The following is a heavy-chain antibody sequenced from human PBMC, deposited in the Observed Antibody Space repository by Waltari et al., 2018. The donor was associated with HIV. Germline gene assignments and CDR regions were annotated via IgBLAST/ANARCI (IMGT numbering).Heavy chain of an antibody. J-gene: IGHJ6*02. CDR1: GFRFHSYG. CDR3: VKDAYYFDDTTRRYGLDV. CDR2: TNWSGSGI. D-gene: IGHD3-22*01. V-gene: IGHV3-9*01. Sequence: EVQLVGFGGGLVQPGRSLRLSCAASGFRFHSYGMQWVRQAPGKGLGWVSGTNWSGSGIEYAASVKGRFSVSRDNAKNSLFLQMNSLRPEDTAVYYCVKDAYYFDDTTRRYGLDVWGQGTTVTVSS.